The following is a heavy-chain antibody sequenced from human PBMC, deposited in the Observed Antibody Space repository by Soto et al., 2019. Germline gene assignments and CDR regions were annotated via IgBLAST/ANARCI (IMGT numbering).Heavy chain of an antibody. Sequence: SETLSLTCTVSGGSISSDYWSWIRQPPGKGLEWIGNFYYSGGTDYNPSLKSRVTISIDTSKNQVSLKLSSVTAADTAVYYCARALDWSYLDYWGQGTLVPVPS. D-gene: IGHD3-9*01. J-gene: IGHJ4*02. CDR1: GGSISSDY. CDR2: FYYSGGT. CDR3: ARALDWSYLDY. V-gene: IGHV4-59*01.